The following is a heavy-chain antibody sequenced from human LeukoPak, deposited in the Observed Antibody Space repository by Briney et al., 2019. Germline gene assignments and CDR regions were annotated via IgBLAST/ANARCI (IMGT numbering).Heavy chain of an antibody. CDR1: GFTFSSYE. J-gene: IGHJ4*02. Sequence: GGSLRLSCAASGFTFSSYEMNWVRQAPGKGLEGVSYISSSGSTIYYADSVKGRFTISRDNAKNSLYLQMNSLRAEDTAVYYCARDQQLAYFDYWGQGTLVTVSS. CDR2: ISSSGSTI. V-gene: IGHV3-48*03. CDR3: ARDQQLAYFDY. D-gene: IGHD6-6*01.